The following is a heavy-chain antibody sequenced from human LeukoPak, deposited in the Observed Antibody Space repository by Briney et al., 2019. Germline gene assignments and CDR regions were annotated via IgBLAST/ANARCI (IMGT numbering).Heavy chain of an antibody. CDR1: GFTIIGYA. CDR3: ARDRELYGGYVYFDY. Sequence: GGSLRLSCAASGFTIIGYAMYWVRQAPGKGLEFVASISHDATERYRESVKGRFTISRDTSKNTVYLQMNTLRAEDTAVYYCARDRELYGGYVYFDYWGQGTLVTVSS. J-gene: IGHJ4*02. V-gene: IGHV3-30*04. D-gene: IGHD5-12*01. CDR2: ISHDATE.